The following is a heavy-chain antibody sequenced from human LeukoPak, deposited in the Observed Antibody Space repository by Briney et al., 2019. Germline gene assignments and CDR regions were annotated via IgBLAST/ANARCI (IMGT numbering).Heavy chain of an antibody. CDR2: MNPNSGNT. J-gene: IGHJ6*03. CDR3: ARVGCSSTSCHVDYYYYYMDV. Sequence: ASVKVSCKASGYTFTSYDIDWVRQATGQGLEWMGWMNPNSGNTGYAQKFQGRVTITRNTSISTAYMELSSLRSDDTAVYYCARVGCSSTSCHVDYYYYYMDVWGKGTTVTVSS. CDR1: GYTFTSYD. D-gene: IGHD2-2*01. V-gene: IGHV1-8*03.